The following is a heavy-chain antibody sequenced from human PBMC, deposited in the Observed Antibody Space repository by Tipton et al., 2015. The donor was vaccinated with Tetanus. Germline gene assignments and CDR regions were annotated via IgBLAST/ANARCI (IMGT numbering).Heavy chain of an antibody. J-gene: IGHJ5*02. CDR2: INPSGGST. V-gene: IGHV1-46*01. D-gene: IGHD6-6*01. CDR1: GYTFTSYY. CDR3: ARSSIAGRWFDP. Sequence: QLVQSGPEVKKPGASVKVSCKASGYTFTSYYMHWVRQAPGQGLEWMGIINPSGGSTSYAQKFQGRVTMARDTSTSTVYMELSSLRSEDTAVYYCARSSIAGRWFDPWGQGTLVTVSS.